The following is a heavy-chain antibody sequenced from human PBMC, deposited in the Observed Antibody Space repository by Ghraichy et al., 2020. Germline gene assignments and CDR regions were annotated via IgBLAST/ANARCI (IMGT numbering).Heavy chain of an antibody. CDR1: GGSISSSSYY. V-gene: IGHV4-39*01. Sequence: LSLTCTVSGGSISSSSYYWGWIRQPPGKGLEWIGSIYYSGSTYYNPSLKSRVTISVDTSKNQFSLKLSSVTAADTAVYYCARLGDWDYYDSSGYHLGAFDIWGQGTMVTVSS. CDR3: ARLGDWDYYDSSGYHLGAFDI. D-gene: IGHD3-22*01. J-gene: IGHJ3*02. CDR2: IYYSGST.